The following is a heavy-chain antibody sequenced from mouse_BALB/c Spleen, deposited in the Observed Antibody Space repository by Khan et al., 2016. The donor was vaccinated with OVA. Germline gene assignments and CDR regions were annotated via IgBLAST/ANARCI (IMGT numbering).Heavy chain of an antibody. Sequence: EVQLQESGAELVRPGALVKLSCKASGFNIKDYYMHWVKQRPEQSLVWIGRIDPENGDTIYDPKFQGKASITSDTSSNTAYLQLSSLTSEDTAVYYCARDGYSPWFAYWGQGTLVTVSA. D-gene: IGHD2-3*01. CDR1: GFNIKDYY. J-gene: IGHJ3*01. CDR3: ARDGYSPWFAY. CDR2: IDPENGDT. V-gene: IGHV14-1*02.